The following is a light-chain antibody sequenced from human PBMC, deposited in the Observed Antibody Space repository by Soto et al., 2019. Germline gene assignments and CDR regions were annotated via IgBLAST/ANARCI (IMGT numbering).Light chain of an antibody. CDR1: SSNIGSGYD. Sequence: VLTQPPSVSGAPGQRVTISCTGSSSNIGSGYDVHWYQHLPGTVPKLLLFANSNRPSGVPDRFSGSKSGTSASLAITGLQAEDEADYYCQSFDSSLSGYVFGTGTKVTVL. J-gene: IGLJ1*01. V-gene: IGLV1-40*01. CDR2: ANS. CDR3: QSFDSSLSGYV.